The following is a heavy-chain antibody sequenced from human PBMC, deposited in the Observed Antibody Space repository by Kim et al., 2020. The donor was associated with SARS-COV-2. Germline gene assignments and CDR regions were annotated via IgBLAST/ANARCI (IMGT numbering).Heavy chain of an antibody. D-gene: IGHD3-3*01. CDR3: ARDRDFWSGYYYDY. V-gene: IGHV4-4*07. Sequence: NPSLKSRVTMSVDTSKNQFSLKLSSVTAADTAVYYCARDRDFWSGYYYDYWGQGTLVTVSS. J-gene: IGHJ4*02.